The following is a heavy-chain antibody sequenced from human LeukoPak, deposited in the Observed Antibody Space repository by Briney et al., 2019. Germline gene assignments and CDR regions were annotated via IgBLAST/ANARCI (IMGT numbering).Heavy chain of an antibody. Sequence: PSETLSLTCTVSGGSISSYYWSWIRQPPGKGLEWIGYIYYSGSTNYNPSLKSRVTISVDTSKNQFSLKLSSVTAADTAVYYCARADRYSSDAFDIWGQGTIVTVSS. CDR1: GGSISSYY. D-gene: IGHD5-18*01. V-gene: IGHV4-59*01. J-gene: IGHJ3*02. CDR2: IYYSGST. CDR3: ARADRYSSDAFDI.